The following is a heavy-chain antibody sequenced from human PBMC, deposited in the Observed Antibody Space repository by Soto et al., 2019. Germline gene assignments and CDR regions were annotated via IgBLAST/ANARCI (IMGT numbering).Heavy chain of an antibody. CDR1: GFTFSSYA. Sequence: EVQLLESGGGLVQPGGSLRLSCAASGFTFSSYAMCWVRQAPGKGLEWVSAISGSGGSTYYADSVKGRFTISRDNTKNTLYLKMNSLSAEDTAVYYCAQEHNYGDYDYWGQRTLVAVSS. J-gene: IGHJ4*02. CDR2: ISGSGGST. CDR3: AQEHNYGDYDY. V-gene: IGHV3-23*01. D-gene: IGHD4-17*01.